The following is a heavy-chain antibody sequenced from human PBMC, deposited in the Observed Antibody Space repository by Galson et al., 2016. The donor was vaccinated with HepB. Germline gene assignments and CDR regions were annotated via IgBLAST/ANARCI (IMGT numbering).Heavy chain of an antibody. J-gene: IGHJ4*02. CDR2: ISGSGVNA. V-gene: IGHV3-23*01. Sequence: SLRLSCAASGFTFSTYAMSWVRQAPGEGLEWVSAISGSGVNAHYADSVKGRFTISRDNAKNSMYLQMNSLRAEDTAVYYCARKGGIYSPWGYWGQGTLVTVSS. CDR3: ARKGGIYSPWGY. CDR1: GFTFSTYA. D-gene: IGHD3-10*01.